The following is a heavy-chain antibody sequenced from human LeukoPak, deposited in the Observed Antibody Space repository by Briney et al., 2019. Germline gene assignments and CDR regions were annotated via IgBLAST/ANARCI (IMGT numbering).Heavy chain of an antibody. Sequence: PSETLSLTCTVSGGSISSSSYYWGWIRQPPGKGLEWIGSIYYSGSTYYHPSLKSRVTISVDTSKNQFSLKLSSVTAADTAVYYCAIDYGGNLGFDYWGQGTLVTVSS. D-gene: IGHD4-23*01. CDR1: GGSISSSSYY. CDR2: IYYSGST. V-gene: IGHV4-39*01. J-gene: IGHJ4*02. CDR3: AIDYGGNLGFDY.